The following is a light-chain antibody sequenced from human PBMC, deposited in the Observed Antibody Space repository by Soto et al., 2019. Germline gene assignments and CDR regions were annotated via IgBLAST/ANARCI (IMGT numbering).Light chain of an antibody. CDR1: QSVSTY. Sequence: EIVLTQSPATLSLSTGERATLSCRASQSVSTYLAWYQQRPGQAPRLLIYGASSRTTGIPDRFSGSGSGTDFTLTIARLEPEDFAVYYCQQYGGSPRTFGQGTRLDI. J-gene: IGKJ5*01. V-gene: IGKV3-20*01. CDR3: QQYGGSPRT. CDR2: GAS.